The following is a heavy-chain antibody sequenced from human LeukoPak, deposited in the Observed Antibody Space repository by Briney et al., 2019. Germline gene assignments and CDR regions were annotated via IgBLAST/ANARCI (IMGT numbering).Heavy chain of an antibody. CDR1: GFAFSSYW. V-gene: IGHV3-74*01. D-gene: IGHD6-19*01. CDR2: IKTDGSTT. J-gene: IGHJ5*02. CDR3: AKSQVLAVAGIGWFDP. Sequence: PGGSLRLSCAVSGFAFSSYWMHWVRQAPGKGLVWVSHIKTDGSTTAYADSVKGRFTISRDNSKNTLYLQMNSLRAEDTAVYYCAKSQVLAVAGIGWFDPWGQGTLVTVSS.